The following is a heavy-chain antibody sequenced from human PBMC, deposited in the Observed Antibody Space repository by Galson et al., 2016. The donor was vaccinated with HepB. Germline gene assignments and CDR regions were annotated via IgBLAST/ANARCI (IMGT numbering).Heavy chain of an antibody. CDR2: ISSDINYV. D-gene: IGHD3-3*01. CDR1: GFTVSDYT. Sequence: SLRLSCAASGFTVSDYTMNWVRQAPGKGLEWVSSISSDINYVYYGDSLKGRFTISRDNAKNSLYLQMNSLRAEDTAVYYCARGHYDFWSGPSRRAFDIWGQGTMVTVSS. V-gene: IGHV3-21*01. J-gene: IGHJ3*02. CDR3: ARGHYDFWSGPSRRAFDI.